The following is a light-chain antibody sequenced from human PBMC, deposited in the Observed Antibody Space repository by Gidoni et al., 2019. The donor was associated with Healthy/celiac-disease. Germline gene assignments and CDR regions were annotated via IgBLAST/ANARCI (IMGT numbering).Light chain of an antibody. V-gene: IGLV1-40*01. Sequence: QSVLTQPPSVSGAPGPRVTISCTGISSNIGAGYDVHWYQQLPGTAPKLLIYGNSNRPSGVPDRFSGSKSCTSASLAITGLQAEDEADYYCQSYDSSLSGYVVFGGGTKLTVL. CDR3: QSYDSSLSGYVV. CDR2: GNS. CDR1: SSNIGAGYD. J-gene: IGLJ2*01.